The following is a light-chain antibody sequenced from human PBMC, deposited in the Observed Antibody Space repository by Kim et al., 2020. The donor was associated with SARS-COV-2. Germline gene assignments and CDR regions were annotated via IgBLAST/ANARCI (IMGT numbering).Light chain of an antibody. CDR3: SSHTSSSTPWV. Sequence: QSALTQPASVSGSPGQSITISCTGTNSDVGGSNSVSWYQQHPGKAPKLMIYEVSNRPSGISIRFSGSKSGNTASLTISGLQTEDEADYYCSSHTSSSTPWVFGGGTQLTVL. CDR1: NSDVGGSNS. J-gene: IGLJ3*02. CDR2: EVS. V-gene: IGLV2-14*03.